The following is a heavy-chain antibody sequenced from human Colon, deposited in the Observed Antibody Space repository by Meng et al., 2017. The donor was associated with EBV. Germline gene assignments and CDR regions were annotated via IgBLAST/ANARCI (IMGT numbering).Heavy chain of an antibody. CDR2: IYHSGGT. J-gene: IGHJ4*02. V-gene: IGHV4-4*02. D-gene: IGHD2-21*02. CDR1: GGSSSSSNW. Sequence: QWQLQESRPGLVKPSGNLSLTFAGSGGSSSSSNWWSWVRQPPGKGLEWIGEIYHSGGTTYNPSLKSRVTISVDKSKNQFSLKLSSVTAADTAVYYCARVVTALWGYYFDYWGQGTLVTVSS. CDR3: ARVVTALWGYYFDY.